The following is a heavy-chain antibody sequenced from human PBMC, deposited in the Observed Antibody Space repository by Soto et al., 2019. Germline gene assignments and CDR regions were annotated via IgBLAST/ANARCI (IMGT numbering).Heavy chain of an antibody. D-gene: IGHD3-10*01. CDR3: AKRAYGSDFDY. J-gene: IGHJ4*02. Sequence: EVQLLESGGGLVQPGGSLRLSCAASGFTFSSYAMNWVRQAPGKGLEWVSVISGSGDSTYYADSVKGRFTISRDNAKNTLYLQMNSLRAEDTAVYYCAKRAYGSDFDYWGQGTLVTVSS. V-gene: IGHV3-23*01. CDR1: GFTFSSYA. CDR2: ISGSGDST.